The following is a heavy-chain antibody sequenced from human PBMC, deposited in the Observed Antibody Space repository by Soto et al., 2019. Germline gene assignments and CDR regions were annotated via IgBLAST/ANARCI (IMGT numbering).Heavy chain of an antibody. V-gene: IGHV4-34*01. Sequence: PSETLSLTCAVYGGSFSGYYWTWIRQPPGTGLEWIGEINHSGSTNYNPSLKSRVTISVDTSKNQFSLKLTSVTAADTAVYYCARDKITGLLAYWGQGTLVTVSS. CDR1: GGSFSGYY. D-gene: IGHD2-8*02. CDR2: INHSGST. J-gene: IGHJ4*02. CDR3: ARDKITGLLAY.